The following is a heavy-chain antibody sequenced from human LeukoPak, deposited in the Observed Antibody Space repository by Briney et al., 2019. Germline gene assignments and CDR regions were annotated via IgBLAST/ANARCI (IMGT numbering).Heavy chain of an antibody. D-gene: IGHD1-14*01. Sequence: RASVKVSCKASGYTFTSYDINWVRQATGQGLEWMGWMNPNSGNTGYAQKFQGRVTIARNISISIAYMELSSLRSEDTAVYYCARGGLTHQFYFFDYWGQGTLVTVSS. CDR2: MNPNSGNT. J-gene: IGHJ4*02. CDR1: GYTFTSYD. CDR3: ARGGLTHQFYFFDY. V-gene: IGHV1-8*03.